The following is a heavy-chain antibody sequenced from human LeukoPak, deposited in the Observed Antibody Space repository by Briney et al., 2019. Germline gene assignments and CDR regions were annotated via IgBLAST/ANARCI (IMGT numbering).Heavy chain of an antibody. V-gene: IGHV1-69*13. J-gene: IGHJ4*02. CDR2: IIPIFGTA. CDR1: GGTFSSYA. Sequence: SVKVSCKASGGTFSSYAISWVRQAPGQGLEWMGGIIPIFGTANYAQKFQGRVTITADESTSTAYMELSSLRSEDTAVYYCARDRNTDFWSGYYTNYFDYWGQGTLVIVSS. CDR3: ARDRNTDFWSGYYTNYFDY. D-gene: IGHD3-3*01.